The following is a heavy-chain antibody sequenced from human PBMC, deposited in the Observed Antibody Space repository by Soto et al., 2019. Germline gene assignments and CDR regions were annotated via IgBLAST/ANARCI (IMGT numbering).Heavy chain of an antibody. CDR1: GGSFIGHY. CDR3: ALGVTSSLLETDF. D-gene: IGHD2-21*02. J-gene: IGHJ4*02. V-gene: IGHV4-34*01. Sequence: QVQVQQWGAGLLKPSETLSLTCAVYGGSFIGHYWSWIRQPPGKGLEWIGEINHSGSTNYNPSLKSRLTMSVDTSKNQFSLRLSSVTAADTATYYCALGVTSSLLETDFWGQGTLVTVSS. CDR2: INHSGST.